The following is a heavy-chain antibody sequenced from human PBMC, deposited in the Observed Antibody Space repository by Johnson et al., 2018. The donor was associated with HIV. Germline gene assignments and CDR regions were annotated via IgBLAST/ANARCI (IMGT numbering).Heavy chain of an antibody. CDR3: ARAVGVWGDQLGFDI. J-gene: IGHJ3*02. V-gene: IGHV3-30*19. CDR1: GFTFSSYG. CDR2: ISYDGSNK. Sequence: QVQLVESGGGVVQPGGSLRLSCAASGFTFSSYGMHWVRQAPGKGLEWVAIISYDGSNKYYADSVKGRFTISRDNSKNTLYLQMNSLSAGDTAVYYCARAVGVWGDQLGFDIWGQGTMVTVSS. D-gene: IGHD3-16*01.